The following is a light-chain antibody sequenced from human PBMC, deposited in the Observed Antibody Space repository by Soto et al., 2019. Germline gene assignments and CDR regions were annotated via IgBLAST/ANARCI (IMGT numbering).Light chain of an antibody. J-gene: IGKJ4*01. CDR3: HQYSSLPPLT. CDR1: QSVSSGY. CDR2: GAS. V-gene: IGKV3-20*01. Sequence: EIVLTQSPGTLSLSPGERATLSCRASQSVSSGYLAWYQQKPGQAPRLLIYGASSRATGIPDRFSGSGSGTDFTLSISRLEPEVFAVYYYHQYSSLPPLTFGGGNKVVIK.